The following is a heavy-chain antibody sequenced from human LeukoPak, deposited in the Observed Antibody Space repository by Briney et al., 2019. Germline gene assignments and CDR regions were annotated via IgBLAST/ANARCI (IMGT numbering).Heavy chain of an antibody. J-gene: IGHJ5*02. D-gene: IGHD4-17*01. CDR3: ASSYYGDHLTNWFDP. V-gene: IGHV1-69*06. CDR1: GYTFTGYY. CDR2: IIPIFGTA. Sequence: SVKVSCKASGYTFTGYYMHWVRQAPGQGLEWMGGIIPIFGTANYAQKFQGRVTITADKSTSTAYMELSSLRSEDTAVYYCASSYYGDHLTNWFDPWGQGTLVTVSS.